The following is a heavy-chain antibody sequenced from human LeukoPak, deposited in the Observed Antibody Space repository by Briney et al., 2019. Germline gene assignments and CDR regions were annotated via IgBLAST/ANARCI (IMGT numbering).Heavy chain of an antibody. J-gene: IGHJ5*02. V-gene: IGHV3-23*01. D-gene: IGHD3-9*01. CDR1: GFTFSSYA. CDR3: AKVGYENYDILTGYSPNWFDP. CDR2: ISGSGGST. Sequence: GGSLRLSCAASGFTFSSYAMSWVRQAPGKGLEWVSAISGSGGSTYYADSVKGRFTISRDNSKNTLYLQMNSLRAEDTAVYYCAKVGYENYDILTGYSPNWFDPWGQGTLVTVSS.